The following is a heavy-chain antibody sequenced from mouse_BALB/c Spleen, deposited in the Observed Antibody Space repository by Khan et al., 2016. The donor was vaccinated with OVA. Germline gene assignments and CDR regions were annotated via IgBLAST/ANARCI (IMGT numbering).Heavy chain of an antibody. J-gene: IGHJ3*01. CDR3: ARDYGDVFAY. CDR2: IDPANGNP. D-gene: IGHD2-4*01. V-gene: IGHV14-3*02. Sequence: VQLQQSGTELVKPGASVKLSCTASGFNIKDTYIHWVKQRPEQGLEWIGRIDPANGNPKYDPKFQGKATLTADTSSNTAYLQLSSLTSEDTAVYYCARDYGDVFAYWGQGTLVTVSA. CDR1: GFNIKDTY.